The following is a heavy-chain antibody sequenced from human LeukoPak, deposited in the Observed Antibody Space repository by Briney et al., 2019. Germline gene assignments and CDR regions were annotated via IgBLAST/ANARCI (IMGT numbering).Heavy chain of an antibody. J-gene: IGHJ6*03. CDR3: ARGRNYYGSGSLNYYYYMDV. CDR1: GYTFTSYD. CDR2: MNPNSGNT. V-gene: IGHV1-8*03. Sequence: ASVNVSCKASGYTFTSYDINWVRQATGQGLEWMGWMNPNSGNTGYAQKFQGRVTITRNTSISTAYMGLSSLRSEDTAVYYCARGRNYYGSGSLNYYYYMDVWGKGTTVTVSS. D-gene: IGHD3-10*01.